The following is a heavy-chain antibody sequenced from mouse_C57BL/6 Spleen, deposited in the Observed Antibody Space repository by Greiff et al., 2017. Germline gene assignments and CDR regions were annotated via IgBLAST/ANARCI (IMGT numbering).Heavy chain of an antibody. Sequence: QVQLQQPGAELVRPGSSVKLSCKASGYTFTSYWMDWVKQRPGQGLEWIGNIYPSDSDTHYNQKFKDKATLTVDKSSSTAYMQLSSLTSEDSAVXYCAREGGTAQVYFDYWGQGTTLTVSS. D-gene: IGHD3-2*02. CDR1: GYTFTSYW. CDR2: IYPSDSDT. CDR3: AREGGTAQVYFDY. J-gene: IGHJ2*01. V-gene: IGHV1-61*01.